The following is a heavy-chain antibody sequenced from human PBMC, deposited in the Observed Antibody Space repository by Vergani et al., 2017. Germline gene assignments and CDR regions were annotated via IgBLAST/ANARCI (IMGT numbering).Heavy chain of an antibody. CDR3: ARVMLAARRTNFSPFDY. CDR1: GYTLTGYY. V-gene: IGHV1-2*02. J-gene: IGHJ4*02. D-gene: IGHD6-6*01. Sequence: QVQLVQSGAEVKKPGASVKVSCKASGYTLTGYYMHWVRQAPGQGLEWMGWINPNSGGTNYAQKFQGRVTMTRDTAISTAYMELSRLRSDDTAVYYCARVMLAARRTNFSPFDYWGQGTLVTVSS. CDR2: INPNSGGT.